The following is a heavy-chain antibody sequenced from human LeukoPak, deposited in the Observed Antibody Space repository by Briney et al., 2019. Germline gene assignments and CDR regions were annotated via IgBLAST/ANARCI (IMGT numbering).Heavy chain of an antibody. V-gene: IGHV4-4*07. J-gene: IGHJ3*02. CDR2: IHSSGST. Sequence: SETLSLTCTASGGSIRGDYWTWIRQPAGKGLEWIGRIHSSGSTNYNPSLTSRVTMSVDSSKNQCSLKLNSITAADTAVYYCASGYSGTWYNAFDIWGQGAMVTVSS. CDR1: GGSIRGDY. D-gene: IGHD1-26*01. CDR3: ASGYSGTWYNAFDI.